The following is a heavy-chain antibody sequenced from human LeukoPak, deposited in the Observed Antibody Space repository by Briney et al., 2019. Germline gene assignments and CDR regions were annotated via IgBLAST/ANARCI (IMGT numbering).Heavy chain of an antibody. CDR1: GFTFSSYS. Sequence: GGSLRLSCAASGFTFSSYSMNWVRQAPGKGLEWVSSISSSSSYIYYADSVKGRFTISRDNAKNSLYLQMNSLRAEDTAVYYCARENYGSGSYYNPFDYWGQGTLVTVSS. V-gene: IGHV3-21*01. J-gene: IGHJ4*02. D-gene: IGHD3-10*01. CDR2: ISSSSSYI. CDR3: ARENYGSGSYYNPFDY.